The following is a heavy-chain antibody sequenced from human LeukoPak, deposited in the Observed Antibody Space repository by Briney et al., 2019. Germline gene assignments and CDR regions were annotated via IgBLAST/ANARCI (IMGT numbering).Heavy chain of an antibody. CDR3: ARAPEGYTVVTIFDF. CDR2: IKQDGSEK. Sequence: GGSLRLSCVASGFTFSDYWMSWVRQAPGKGLEWVANIKQDGSEKYYVDSVKGRFTISRDNAQNSLFLQMNSLRAEDTAVYYCARAPEGYTVVTIFDFWGQGTLVTVSS. V-gene: IGHV3-7*05. CDR1: GFTFSDYW. D-gene: IGHD4-23*01. J-gene: IGHJ4*02.